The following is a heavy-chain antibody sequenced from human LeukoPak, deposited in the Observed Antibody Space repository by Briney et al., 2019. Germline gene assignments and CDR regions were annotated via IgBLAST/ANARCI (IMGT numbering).Heavy chain of an antibody. CDR3: ASDSVLRFLEWFPCMDV. Sequence: GGSLRLSCAASGFTFSSYAMSWVRQAPGKGLEWVSAISGSGGSTYYADSVKGRFTISRDNAKNTLYLQMNSLRAEDTAVYYCASDSVLRFLEWFPCMDVWGQGTTVTVSS. D-gene: IGHD3-3*01. V-gene: IGHV3-23*01. J-gene: IGHJ6*02. CDR2: ISGSGGST. CDR1: GFTFSSYA.